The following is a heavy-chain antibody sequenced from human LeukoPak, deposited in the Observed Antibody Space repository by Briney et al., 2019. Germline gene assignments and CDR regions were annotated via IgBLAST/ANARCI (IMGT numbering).Heavy chain of an antibody. V-gene: IGHV3-23*01. Sequence: GGSLRLSCAASGTTLSNSAMSWVRQAPGKGLEWVSAISRSGDRTFYADSVKGRFTISRDSSIDTLFLQMNSLRAEDTAVYFCAKELRPNDYWGQGTLVTVSS. CDR2: ISRSGDRT. J-gene: IGHJ4*02. CDR1: GTTLSNSA. CDR3: AKELRPNDY. D-gene: IGHD2-15*01.